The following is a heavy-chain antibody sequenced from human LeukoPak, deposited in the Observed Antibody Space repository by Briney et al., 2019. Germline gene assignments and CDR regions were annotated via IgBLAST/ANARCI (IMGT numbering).Heavy chain of an antibody. D-gene: IGHD1-26*01. V-gene: IGHV4-4*07. J-gene: IGHJ4*02. CDR1: GGSISTYY. CDR3: ARENSGSYREFNY. CDR2: IYTSGST. Sequence: SETLSLTCTVSGGSISTYYWSWIRQPAGKGLEWIGRIYTSGSTNYNASLKSRVSMSVDTSKNQFSLKLSSVTAADTAVFYCARENSGSYREFNYWGQGTLVTVSS.